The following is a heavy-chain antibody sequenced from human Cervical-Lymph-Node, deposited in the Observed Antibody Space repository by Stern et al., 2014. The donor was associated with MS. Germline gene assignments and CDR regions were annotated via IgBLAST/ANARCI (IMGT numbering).Heavy chain of an antibody. CDR2: ISYDGSNQ. J-gene: IGHJ4*02. D-gene: IGHD3-10*01. CDR3: AKLHPPITMVRGYFDY. CDR1: GFTFSNYG. Sequence: VQLVESGGGVVQPGRSLRLSCAASGFTFSNYGMHWVRQAPGKGLEWVAGISYDGSNQDYADSVKVRFTISRDNSKNTLYLQMNSLRAEDTAVYYCAKLHPPITMVRGYFDYWGQGTLVTVSS. V-gene: IGHV3-30*18.